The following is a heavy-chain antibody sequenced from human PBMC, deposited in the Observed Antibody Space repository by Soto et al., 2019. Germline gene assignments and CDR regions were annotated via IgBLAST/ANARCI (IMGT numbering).Heavy chain of an antibody. J-gene: IGHJ6*02. D-gene: IGHD3-10*01. V-gene: IGHV3-21*01. CDR1: GFTFSSYS. Sequence: PGGSLRLSCAASGFTFSSYSMNWVRQAPGKGLEWVSSISSSSSYIYYADSVKGRFTISRDNAKNSLYLQMNSLRADDTAVYYCARDRGNSPYYYYYGMDVWGQGTTVTVSS. CDR3: ARDRGNSPYYYYYGMDV. CDR2: ISSSSSYI.